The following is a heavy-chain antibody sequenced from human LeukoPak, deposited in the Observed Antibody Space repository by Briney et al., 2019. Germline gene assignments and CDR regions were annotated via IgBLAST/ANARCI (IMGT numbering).Heavy chain of an antibody. D-gene: IGHD4-17*01. CDR1: GYTFTDYY. V-gene: IGHV1-2*06. J-gene: IGHJ4*02. CDR3: AKNRAGDYADY. CDR2: ISPNSGGT. Sequence: GASVKISCKASGYTFTDYYVHWVRQAPGQGLEWMGRISPNSGGTNYAQKFRGRLTVTSDTSISTAYMELSSLRSDDTAVYYCAKNRAGDYADYWGQGTLVTVSS.